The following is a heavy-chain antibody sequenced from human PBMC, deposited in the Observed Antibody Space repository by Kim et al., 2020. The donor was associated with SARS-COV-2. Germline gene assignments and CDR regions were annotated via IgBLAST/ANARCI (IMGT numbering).Heavy chain of an antibody. V-gene: IGHV3-33*06. CDR3: AKALGYCSGGSCPPPLDY. D-gene: IGHD2-15*01. Sequence: KGRVTVSRDNSKNTLYLQMNSLRVEDTAVYYCAKALGYCSGGSCPPPLDYWGQGTLVTVSS. J-gene: IGHJ4*02.